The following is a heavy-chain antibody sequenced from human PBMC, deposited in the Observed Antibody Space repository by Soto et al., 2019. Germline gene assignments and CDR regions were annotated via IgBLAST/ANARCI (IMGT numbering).Heavy chain of an antibody. V-gene: IGHV1-18*01. J-gene: IGHJ6*02. Sequence: QVQLVQSGAEVKMPGASVKVSCKASGYTFTNYGVSWVRQAPGQGLEWMGWISAYNGNTNYAQKVQGRVTVTTDTSTTTAYMELRSLRSDDTAVYYCARDQYLWSGYPYYYYGMDLWGQRTTVTVSS. D-gene: IGHD3-3*01. CDR3: ARDQYLWSGYPYYYYGMDL. CDR2: ISAYNGNT. CDR1: GYTFTNYG.